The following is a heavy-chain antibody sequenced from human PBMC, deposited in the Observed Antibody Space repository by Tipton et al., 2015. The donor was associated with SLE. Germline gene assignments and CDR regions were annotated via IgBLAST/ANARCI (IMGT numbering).Heavy chain of an antibody. D-gene: IGHD3-10*01. CDR1: GYW. J-gene: IGHJ3*02. CDR2: IYPRDSDT. V-gene: IGHV5-51*01. Sequence: QSGPEVKKPGESLTISCKGSGYWIGWVRQKPGKGLEWMGVIYPRDSDTRYSPSFQGQITISADKSISTAYLQWSSLKASDTAMYYCARHLGPGDRDAFDIWGRGTMVTVSS. CDR3: ARHLGPGDRDAFDI.